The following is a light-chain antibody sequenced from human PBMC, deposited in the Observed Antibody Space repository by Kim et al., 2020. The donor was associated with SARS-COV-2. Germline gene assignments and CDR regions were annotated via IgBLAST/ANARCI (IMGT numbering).Light chain of an antibody. CDR2: QDN. Sequence: SYELTQPPSVSVSPGQTASITCSGDKLGDRYACWYQQRPGQSPVLVIYQDNKRPSEIPERFSGSNSGDTATLTISGTQTMDEADYYCQTWDSSTVLFGGG. J-gene: IGLJ2*01. CDR3: QTWDSSTVL. V-gene: IGLV3-1*01. CDR1: KLGDRY.